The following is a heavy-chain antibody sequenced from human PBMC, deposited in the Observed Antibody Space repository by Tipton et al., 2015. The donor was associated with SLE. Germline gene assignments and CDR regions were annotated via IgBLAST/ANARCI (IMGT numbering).Heavy chain of an antibody. Sequence: TLSLTCTVSGGSISSYYWSWIRQPPGKGLEWIGYIYYSGSTNYNPSLKSRVTISVDTSKNQFSLKLRSVTAADTAVYYCARSLYYYGSGSYPGADYWGQGTLVTVSS. D-gene: IGHD3-10*01. CDR3: ARSLYYYGSGSYPGADY. CDR1: GGSISSYY. CDR2: IYYSGST. V-gene: IGHV4-59*12. J-gene: IGHJ4*02.